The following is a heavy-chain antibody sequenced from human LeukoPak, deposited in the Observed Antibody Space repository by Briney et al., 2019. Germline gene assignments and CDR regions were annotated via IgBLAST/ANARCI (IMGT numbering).Heavy chain of an antibody. CDR3: ARDRDFPRDQLDY. CDR1: GFTFGNYA. J-gene: IGHJ4*02. CDR2: ISKTGDAT. Sequence: GGSLRLSCAASGFTFGNYAMSWVRQAPGKGLEWVSAISKTGDATWYPDSVEGRFTISRDKSKNILYLQMNSLRAEDTALYYCARDRDFPRDQLDYWGQGTLVIVSS. V-gene: IGHV3-23*01. D-gene: IGHD2-21*02.